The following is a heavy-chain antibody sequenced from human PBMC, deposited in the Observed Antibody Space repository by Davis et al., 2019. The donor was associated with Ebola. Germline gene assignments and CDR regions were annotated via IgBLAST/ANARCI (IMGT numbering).Heavy chain of an antibody. J-gene: IGHJ4*02. CDR1: GGSISSYY. D-gene: IGHD3-9*01. CDR3: ARTNQYYYDILTGYPKTMYYFDY. Sequence: SETLSLTCTVSGGSISSYYWSWIRQPPGKGLEWIGYIYYSGSTYYNPSLKSRVTISVDTSKNQFSLKLSSVTAADTAVYYCARTNQYYYDILTGYPKTMYYFDYWGQGTLVTVSS. CDR2: IYYSGST. V-gene: IGHV4-59*08.